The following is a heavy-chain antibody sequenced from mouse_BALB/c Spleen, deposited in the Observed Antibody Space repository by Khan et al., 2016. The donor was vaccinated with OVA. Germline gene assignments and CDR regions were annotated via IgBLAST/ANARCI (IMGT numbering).Heavy chain of an antibody. CDR2: IYPGGYFT. CDR1: GYTFTNYW. D-gene: IGHD1-1*01. CDR3: ASCATWYCDV. V-gene: IGHV1-63*02. J-gene: IGHJ1*01. Sequence: QVQLQQSGGEVVRPGTSVKISCKASGYTFTNYWLGWIRQRPGHGLEWIGDIYPGGYFTNYNEQFKGKATLTVDTSSSTANMQLSTLTSEDSSVYFFASCATWYCDVWGAGTTVTVSS.